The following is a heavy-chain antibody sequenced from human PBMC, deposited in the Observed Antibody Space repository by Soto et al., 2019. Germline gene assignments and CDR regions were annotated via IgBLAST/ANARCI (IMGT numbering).Heavy chain of an antibody. D-gene: IGHD3-22*01. Sequence: SLKISCAASGFTFSSYAMHWVRQAPGKGLEWVAVISYDGSNKYYADSVKGRFTISRDNSKNTLYLQMNSLRAEDTAVYYCARVGGYDSSGYYYEFDYWGQGTLVTVSS. V-gene: IGHV3-30-3*01. CDR1: GFTFSSYA. J-gene: IGHJ4*02. CDR2: ISYDGSNK. CDR3: ARVGGYDSSGYYYEFDY.